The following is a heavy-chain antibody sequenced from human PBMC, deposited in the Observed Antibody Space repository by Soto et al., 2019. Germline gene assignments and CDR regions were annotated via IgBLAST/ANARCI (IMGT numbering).Heavy chain of an antibody. Sequence: PSETLSLTCVVSGGSISSGGYFWSWIRQPPGKGLEWIGYVYHSGSTYYNPSLKSRVTISVDRSKNQFSLKLSSVTAAGTAVYYCARGLGPWGQGTLVTVSS. D-gene: IGHD3-10*01. CDR1: GGSISSGGYF. J-gene: IGHJ5*02. CDR2: VYHSGST. CDR3: ARGLGP. V-gene: IGHV4-30-2*01.